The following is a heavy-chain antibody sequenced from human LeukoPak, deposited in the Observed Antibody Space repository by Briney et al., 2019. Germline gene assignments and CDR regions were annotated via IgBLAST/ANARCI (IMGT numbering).Heavy chain of an antibody. CDR3: ATVARSSITIFGVALLH. D-gene: IGHD3-3*01. CDR1: GYTFTDYY. J-gene: IGHJ4*02. CDR2: GDPEDGET. Sequence: GASVKISCKASGYTFTDYYMHWVQQAPGKGLEWMGLGDPEDGETIYAEKFQGRVTITSATSTDTAYMELSSMRSEDTAVYYCATVARSSITIFGVALLHWGQGTLVTVSS. V-gene: IGHV1-69-2*01.